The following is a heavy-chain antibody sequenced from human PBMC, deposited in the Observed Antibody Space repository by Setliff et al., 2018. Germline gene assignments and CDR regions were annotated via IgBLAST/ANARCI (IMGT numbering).Heavy chain of an antibody. J-gene: IGHJ6*03. Sequence: PGGSLRLSCAASGFSFSNYAMHWVRQAPGKGLEWVAFTQFDGNDRYYADSVKGRFTISRDKAHHSLFLQMNSLRAEDTAVYYCARLALTGYDSSGYYYALDYYYYMDVWGKGTTVTVSS. V-gene: IGHV3-30*12. CDR1: GFSFSNYA. D-gene: IGHD3-22*01. CDR3: ARLALTGYDSSGYYYALDYYYYMDV. CDR2: TQFDGNDR.